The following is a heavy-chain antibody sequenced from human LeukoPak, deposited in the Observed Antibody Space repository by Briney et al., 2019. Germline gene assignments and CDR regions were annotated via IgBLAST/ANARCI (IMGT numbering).Heavy chain of an antibody. Sequence: GGSLRLSCAASGFTLSSSTAMHWVRQAPGKGLEWVAAVSPDGISKYFADSVKGRFTISIDLSKNALYLEMNSLRLEDTAVYYCARGTYSSGRCDVFDIWGQGTMVTVCS. CDR1: GFTLSSSTA. CDR3: ARGTYSSGRCDVFDI. J-gene: IGHJ3*02. CDR2: VSPDGISK. D-gene: IGHD3-22*01. V-gene: IGHV3-30-3*01.